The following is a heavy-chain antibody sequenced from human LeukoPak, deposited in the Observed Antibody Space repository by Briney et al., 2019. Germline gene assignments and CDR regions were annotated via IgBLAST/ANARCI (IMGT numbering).Heavy chain of an antibody. CDR3: ARTAYDAIDI. Sequence: GGSPRLSCAASGFTFSSYEMNWVRQAPGKGLEWVSYISSSGSTIYYADSVKGRFTISRDKAKNSLYLQMNSLRAEDTAVYYCARTAYDAIDIWGQGAMVTVSS. J-gene: IGHJ3*02. CDR2: ISSSGSTI. CDR1: GFTFSSYE. V-gene: IGHV3-48*03.